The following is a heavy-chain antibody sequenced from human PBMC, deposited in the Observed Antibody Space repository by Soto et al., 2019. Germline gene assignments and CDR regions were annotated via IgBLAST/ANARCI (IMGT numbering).Heavy chain of an antibody. Sequence: ASVKASCKASGGTFSSYAISWVRQAPGQGLEWMGGIIPIFGTANYAQKFQGRVTITADESTSTAYMELSSLRSEDTAVYYCARDNVDTAMAPFDYWGQGTLVTVSS. CDR2: IIPIFGTA. V-gene: IGHV1-69*13. J-gene: IGHJ4*02. D-gene: IGHD5-18*01. CDR3: ARDNVDTAMAPFDY. CDR1: GGTFSSYA.